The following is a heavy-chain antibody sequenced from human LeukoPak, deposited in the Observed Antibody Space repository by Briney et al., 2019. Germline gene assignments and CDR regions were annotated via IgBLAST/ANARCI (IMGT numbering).Heavy chain of an antibody. CDR1: GFTFSIYA. V-gene: IGHV3-21*01. J-gene: IGHJ5*02. Sequence: GGSLRLSCAASGFTFSIYAMTWVRQAPRKGLEWVSSISSSSSYIYYADSVKGRFTISRDNAKNSLYLQMNSLRAEDTAVYYCARGLATVTTGYWFDPWGQGTLVTVSS. CDR3: ARGLATVTTGYWFDP. D-gene: IGHD4-17*01. CDR2: ISSSSSYI.